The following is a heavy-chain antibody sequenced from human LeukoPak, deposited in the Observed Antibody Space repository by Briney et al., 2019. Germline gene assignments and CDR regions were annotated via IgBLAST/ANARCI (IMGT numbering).Heavy chain of an antibody. D-gene: IGHD6-13*01. CDR3: ASAYSSSWYYFDY. Sequence: SETLSLTCTVSGGSISSYYWSLIRQPPGKGLEWIGYIYYSGSTNYNPSLKSRVTISVDTSKNQFSLKLSSVTAADTAVYYCASAYSSSWYYFDYWGQGTLVTVSS. CDR1: GGSISSYY. J-gene: IGHJ4*02. CDR2: IYYSGST. V-gene: IGHV4-59*01.